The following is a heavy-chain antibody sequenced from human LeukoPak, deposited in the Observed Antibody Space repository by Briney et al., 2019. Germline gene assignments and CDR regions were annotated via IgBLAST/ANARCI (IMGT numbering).Heavy chain of an antibody. V-gene: IGHV3-23*01. Sequence: GGSLRLSCAVSGFTFSSHAMSWVRQAPGKGLEWVSVISCSGGSTYYADSVKGRFTTSRNNSKNTLYLQMNSLRAEDTAVYYCAKALRAYCGGDCIRDYWGQGTLVTVSS. CDR3: AKALRAYCGGDCIRDY. J-gene: IGHJ4*02. D-gene: IGHD2-21*02. CDR2: ISCSGGST. CDR1: GFTFSSHA.